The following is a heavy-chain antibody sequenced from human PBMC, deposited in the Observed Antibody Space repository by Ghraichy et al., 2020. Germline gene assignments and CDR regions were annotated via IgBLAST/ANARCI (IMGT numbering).Heavy chain of an antibody. CDR3: AREMITDTAIATSDAFDI. Sequence: SETLSLTCTVSGGSISSGGYYLSWIRQHPGKGLEWIGYIYYSGSTYYNPSLKSRVTISVDTSKNQFSLKLSSVTAADTAVYYCAREMITDTAIATSDAFDIWGPGTMVTVSS. CDR2: IYYSGST. V-gene: IGHV4-31*03. CDR1: GGSISSGGYY. D-gene: IGHD5-18*01. J-gene: IGHJ3*02.